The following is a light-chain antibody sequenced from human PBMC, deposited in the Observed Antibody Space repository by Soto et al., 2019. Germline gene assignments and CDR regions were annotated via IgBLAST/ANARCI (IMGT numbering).Light chain of an antibody. J-gene: IGKJ2*01. CDR2: WAS. V-gene: IGKV4-1*01. CDR1: QIVSYSSNNKNY. Sequence: DIVMTQSPDSLAVSLGERATINCKSSQIVSYSSNNKNYLAWYQQKPGQPPKLLIYWASTRESGVPDRFSGSGSGTDFTLTIGSLQAEDVAVYYCQQYYSTPFTFGQGTKLEIK. CDR3: QQYYSTPFT.